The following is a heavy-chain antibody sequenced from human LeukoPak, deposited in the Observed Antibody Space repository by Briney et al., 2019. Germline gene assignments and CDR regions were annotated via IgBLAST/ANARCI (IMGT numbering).Heavy chain of an antibody. D-gene: IGHD2-15*01. CDR1: GFSFSSFS. J-gene: IGHJ6*03. Sequence: PGGSLRLSCAASGFSFSSFSMNWVRQAPGKGLEWVSYISGGSSFTYYVDSVKGRFTISRDNAKNSLYLQMNSLRAEDTAVYYCARDIDYYYYMDVWGKGTTVTISS. CDR3: ARDIDYYYYMDV. V-gene: IGHV3-21*01. CDR2: ISGGSSFT.